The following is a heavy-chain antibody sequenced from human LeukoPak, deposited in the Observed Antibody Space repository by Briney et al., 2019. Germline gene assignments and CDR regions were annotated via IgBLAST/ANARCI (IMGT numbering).Heavy chain of an antibody. CDR1: GYTFTNYD. D-gene: IGHD3-22*01. Sequence: ASVKVSCKASGYTFTNYDINWVRQATGQGLEWIGWMNPKSGNTGYAQKFRGRLTMTRDTSISTAYIELSSLTSEDTAVYYCARGQYRDSSASAFDYWGQGTLVTGSS. J-gene: IGHJ4*02. CDR2: MNPKSGNT. V-gene: IGHV1-8*01. CDR3: ARGQYRDSSASAFDY.